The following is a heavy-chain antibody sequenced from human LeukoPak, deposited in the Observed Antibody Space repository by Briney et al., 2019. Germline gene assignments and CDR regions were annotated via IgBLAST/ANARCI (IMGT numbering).Heavy chain of an antibody. CDR3: SRSRLGSVSPMDY. V-gene: IGHV5-51*01. D-gene: IGHD4-17*01. Sequence: GESLKISCKGSGYSFTSYWIGWVRQMPGKGLEWMGIINPGDSDTRYSPSFQGQVTISADKSISTAYLQWSSLKASDTAMYYCSRSRLGSVSPMDYWGQGTLVTVSS. CDR1: GYSFTSYW. CDR2: INPGDSDT. J-gene: IGHJ4*02.